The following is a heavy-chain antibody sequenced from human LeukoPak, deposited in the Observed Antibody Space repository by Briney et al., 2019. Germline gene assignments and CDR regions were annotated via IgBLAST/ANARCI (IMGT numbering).Heavy chain of an antibody. Sequence: ASVKVSCKASGYTFTGYYMHWVRQAPGQGLEWMGWINTNSGGTNYAQKFQGRVTMTRDTSISTAYMELSRLRSDDTAVYYCARVLRGSGSYYNVRNWFDPWGQGTLVTVSS. CDR2: INTNSGGT. CDR1: GYTFTGYY. D-gene: IGHD3-10*01. J-gene: IGHJ5*02. V-gene: IGHV1-2*02. CDR3: ARVLRGSGSYYNVRNWFDP.